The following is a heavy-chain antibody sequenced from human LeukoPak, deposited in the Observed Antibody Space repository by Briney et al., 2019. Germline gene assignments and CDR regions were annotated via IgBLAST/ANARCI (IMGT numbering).Heavy chain of an antibody. D-gene: IGHD6-13*01. V-gene: IGHV4-34*01. J-gene: IGHJ6*04. CDR3: AKTAAGLAMGDYYYGMDV. CDR1: GGSFSGYY. Sequence: SETLSLTCAVYGGSFSGYYWSWIRQPPGKGLEWIGEINHSGSTNYNPSLTSRVTISVDTSKNQFSLKLSSVTAADTAVYYCAKTAAGLAMGDYYYGMDVWGKGTTVTVSS. CDR2: INHSGST.